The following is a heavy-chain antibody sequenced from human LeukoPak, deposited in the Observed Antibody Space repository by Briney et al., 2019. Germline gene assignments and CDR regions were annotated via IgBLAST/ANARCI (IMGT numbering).Heavy chain of an antibody. Sequence: GASVKVSCKASGYTFTNYGISWVRQAPGQGGGGMGWISAYNGNTNYAQKLQGRGTITTDTSSSTAYIELRSLRSDDTAVYYCARGAALLYFFDYGGQGTLVAFSA. CDR1: GYTFTNYG. V-gene: IGHV1-18*04. CDR3: ARGAALLYFFDY. J-gene: IGHJ4*02. D-gene: IGHD2-21*01. CDR2: ISAYNGNT.